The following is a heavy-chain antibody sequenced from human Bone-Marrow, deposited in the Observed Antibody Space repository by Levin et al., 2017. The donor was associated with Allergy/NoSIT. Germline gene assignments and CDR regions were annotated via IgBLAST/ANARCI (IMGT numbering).Heavy chain of an antibody. CDR1: GDSISSDIYY. CDR2: VYHSGTT. J-gene: IGHJ4*02. Sequence: PSETLSLTCSVSGDSISSDIYYWGWIRQSPGKGLEWIGSVYHSGTTYYNPSLKSRVTISLDTSKNQFSLRLTSVTAADTALYYCVRNGPYLFGEFNSWGRGTLVTVSS. V-gene: IGHV4-38-2*02. CDR3: VRNGPYLFGEFNS. D-gene: IGHD3-10*01.